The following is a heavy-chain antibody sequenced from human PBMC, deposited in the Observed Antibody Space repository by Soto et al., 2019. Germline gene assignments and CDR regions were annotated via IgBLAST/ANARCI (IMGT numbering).Heavy chain of an antibody. V-gene: IGHV3-33*01. CDR1: GFAFSNYA. J-gene: IGHJ6*03. CDR2: IWNDGVNK. Sequence: QVQLVESGGGVVQPGRSLRLSCAASGFAFSNYAIHWVRQAPGKGLEWVAVIWNDGVNKYYLDSVKGRFTISRDYSMDTSYLQLTSPRAEDTAVYYCARQARFLDWPDYYLDVWGKATTVTVSS. CDR3: ARQARFLDWPDYYLDV. D-gene: IGHD3-3*01.